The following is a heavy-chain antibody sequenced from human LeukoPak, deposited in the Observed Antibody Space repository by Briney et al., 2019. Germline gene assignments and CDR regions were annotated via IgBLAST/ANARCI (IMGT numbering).Heavy chain of an antibody. CDR1: GGSISSSSYY. V-gene: IGHV3-23*01. CDR3: AKDRLGAILYFDY. D-gene: IGHD1-26*01. CDR2: ITGSGGTT. Sequence: ETLSLTCTVSGGSISSSSYYWGWIRQAPGKGLEWVSAITGSGGTTYYADSVKGRFTISRDNSKNTLYMQMNSLRAGDTAVYYCAKDRLGAILYFDYWGQGTLVTVSS. J-gene: IGHJ4*02.